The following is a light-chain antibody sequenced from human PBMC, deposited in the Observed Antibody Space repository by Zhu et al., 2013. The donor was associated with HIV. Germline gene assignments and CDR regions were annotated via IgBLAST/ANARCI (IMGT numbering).Light chain of an antibody. J-gene: IGLJ1*01. V-gene: IGLV1-51*01. Sequence: QSVLTQPPSVSGAPGQRVTISCTGSSSNIGAGYDVHWYQQLPGTAPKLLIYDSEKRPSGIPDRFSGSKSGTSATLGITGLQTGDEAAYYCGTWDNSLSACVFGTGTKVTVL. CDR3: GTWDNSLSACV. CDR2: DSE. CDR1: SSNIGAGYD.